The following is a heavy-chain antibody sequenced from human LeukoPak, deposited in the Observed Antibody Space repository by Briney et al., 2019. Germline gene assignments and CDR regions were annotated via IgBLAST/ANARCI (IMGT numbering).Heavy chain of an antibody. CDR1: GGTFSSYA. CDR2: IIPILGIA. V-gene: IGHV1-69*04. CDR3: ARVLTYYYDSSGYIDY. D-gene: IGHD3-22*01. Sequence: SVKVSCKASGGTFSSYAISWVRQAPGQGLEWMGRIIPILGIANYAQKFQGRVTITADKSTSTAYMELSSLRSEDTAVYYCARVLTYYYDSSGYIDYWGQGTLVTVFS. J-gene: IGHJ4*02.